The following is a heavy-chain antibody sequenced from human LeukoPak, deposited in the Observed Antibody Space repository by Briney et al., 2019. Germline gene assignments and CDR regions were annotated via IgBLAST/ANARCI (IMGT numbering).Heavy chain of an antibody. CDR2: IYTSGST. CDR1: GGSISSYY. CDR3: AKVRVDIEGLNWFDH. V-gene: IGHV4-4*07. D-gene: IGHD2-15*01. J-gene: IGHJ5*02. Sequence: SETLSLTCTVSGGSISSYYWSWIRQPAGKGLEWIGRIYTSGSTNYNPSLKSRVTMSVDMSKNQSSMKLCSVTDTDTAVYYCAKVRVDIEGLNWFDHWGQGTLVTVSS.